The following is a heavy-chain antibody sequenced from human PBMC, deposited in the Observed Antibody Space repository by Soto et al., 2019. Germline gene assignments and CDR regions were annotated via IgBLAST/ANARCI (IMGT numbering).Heavy chain of an antibody. CDR2: IYHSGST. Sequence: QLQLQESGSGLVKPSQTLSLTCAVSGGSISSGGYYWSWIRQPPGKGLEWIGYIYHSGSTYYNPSLKCRGTMTGDRPKNQFSLKLSSVSGADTAVYYCARGPPPWGQGTLVTVSS. CDR3: ARGPPP. CDR1: GGSISSGGYY. J-gene: IGHJ5*02. V-gene: IGHV4-30-2*01.